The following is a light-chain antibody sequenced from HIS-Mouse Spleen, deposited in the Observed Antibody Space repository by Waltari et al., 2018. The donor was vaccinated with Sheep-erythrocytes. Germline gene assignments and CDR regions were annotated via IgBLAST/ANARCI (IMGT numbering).Light chain of an antibody. J-gene: IGLJ2*01. CDR1: SSDVGGYNY. V-gene: IGLV2-11*01. CDR2: DVS. CDR3: CSDAGSYTLV. Sequence: QSALTQPRSVSGSPGQSVTISCTGTSSDVGGYNYVSWYQQHPGKAPKLMIYDVSKRPSGVPDRFSGPKSGKTASLTISGLQAEDEADYYCCSDAGSYTLVFGGGTKLTVL.